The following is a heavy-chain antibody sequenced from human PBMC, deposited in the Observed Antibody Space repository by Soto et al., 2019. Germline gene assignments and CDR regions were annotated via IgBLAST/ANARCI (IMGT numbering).Heavy chain of an antibody. Sequence: SETLSLTCSVSGVSISSYFWSWIRQPPGRGLEWIGYTYHRGSTNYSPSLRSRVAISLDTSENQFSLKVSSVTAADTAVYYCARIGGYHGPLDYWGQGTPVTVSS. D-gene: IGHD3-16*02. V-gene: IGHV4-59*01. CDR3: ARIGGYHGPLDY. J-gene: IGHJ4*02. CDR1: GVSISSYF. CDR2: TYHRGST.